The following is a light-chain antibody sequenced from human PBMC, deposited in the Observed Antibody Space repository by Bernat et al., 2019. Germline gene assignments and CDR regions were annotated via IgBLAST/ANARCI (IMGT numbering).Light chain of an antibody. CDR1: SSNIGAGND. J-gene: IGLJ1*01. V-gene: IGLV1-40*01. Sequence: QSVLAQPPSVSGAPGQSVTISCTGTSSNIGAGNDLHWYQQLPGTAPQLLIYGDVNRPSGVPDRFSGSRSGASASLAITGLQAEDGADYYCQSYDSTLSAFVFGSGTTVTVL. CDR3: QSYDSTLSAFV. CDR2: GDV.